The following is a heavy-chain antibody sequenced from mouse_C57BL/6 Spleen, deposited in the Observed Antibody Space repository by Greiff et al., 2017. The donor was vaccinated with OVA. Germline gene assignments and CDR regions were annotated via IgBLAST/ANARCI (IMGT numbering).Heavy chain of an antibody. V-gene: IGHV1-82*01. CDR2: IYPGDGDT. J-gene: IGHJ2*01. Sequence: VQLQQSGPELVKPGASVKISCKASGYAFSSSWMNWVKQRPGKGLEWIGRIYPGDGDTNYNGKFKGKATLTADKSSSTAYMQLSSLTSEDSAVYFCAREDAYYGSPFDYWGQGTTLTVSS. CDR3: AREDAYYGSPFDY. CDR1: GYAFSSSW. D-gene: IGHD1-1*01.